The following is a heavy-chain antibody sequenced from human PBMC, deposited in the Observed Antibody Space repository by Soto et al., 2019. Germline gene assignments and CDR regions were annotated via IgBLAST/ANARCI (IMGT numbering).Heavy chain of an antibody. Sequence: PSETLSLTCTVSCGSISSGDYYWSWIRQPPGKGLEWIGYIYYSGSTYYNPSLKSRVTISVDTSKNQFSLKLSSVTAADTAVYYCARGTTVTLGDDYGMDVWGQGTTVTVSS. CDR1: CGSISSGDYY. CDR3: ARGTTVTLGDDYGMDV. J-gene: IGHJ6*02. V-gene: IGHV4-30-4*01. CDR2: IYYSGST. D-gene: IGHD4-4*01.